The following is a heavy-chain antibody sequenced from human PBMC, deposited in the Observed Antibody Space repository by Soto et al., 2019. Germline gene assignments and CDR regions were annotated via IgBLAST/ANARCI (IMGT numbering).Heavy chain of an antibody. CDR2: IYYSGST. Sequence: QVQLQESGPGLVKPSETLSLTCTVSGGSISNYYWSWIRQPPGKGLEWIGYIYYSGSTNNNPSLRSRSSISVDTSKNLCSLRLSPVPAADTSVYYWARHSNGDRKSLDYRGQGTMVIVSS. CDR1: GGSISNYY. V-gene: IGHV4-59*08. D-gene: IGHD4-17*01. J-gene: IGHJ4*02. CDR3: ARHSNGDRKSLDY.